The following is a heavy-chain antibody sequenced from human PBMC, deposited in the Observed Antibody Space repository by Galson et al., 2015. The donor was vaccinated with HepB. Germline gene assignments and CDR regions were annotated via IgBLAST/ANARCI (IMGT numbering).Heavy chain of an antibody. CDR2: INPNSGGT. J-gene: IGHJ6*03. Sequence: SVKVSCKASGYTFTGYYMHWVRQAPGQGLEWMGRINPNSGGTNYAQKFQGRVTMTRDTSISTAYMELSRLRSDDTAVYYCVREGYYYYYMDVWGKGTTVTVSS. CDR3: VREGYYYYYMDV. V-gene: IGHV1-2*06. CDR1: GYTFTGYY.